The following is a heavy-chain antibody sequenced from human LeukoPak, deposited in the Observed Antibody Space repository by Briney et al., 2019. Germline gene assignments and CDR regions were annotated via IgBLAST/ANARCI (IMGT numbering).Heavy chain of an antibody. CDR1: GGSISSGGYY. Sequence: SETLSLTCTVSGGSISSGGYYWSWIRQHPGKGLEWIGYIYYSRSTYYNPSLKSRVTISVDTSKNQFSLKLSSVTAADTAVYYCAAVAGRLFDPWGQGTLVTVSS. V-gene: IGHV4-31*03. D-gene: IGHD6-19*01. J-gene: IGHJ5*02. CDR2: IYYSRST. CDR3: AAVAGRLFDP.